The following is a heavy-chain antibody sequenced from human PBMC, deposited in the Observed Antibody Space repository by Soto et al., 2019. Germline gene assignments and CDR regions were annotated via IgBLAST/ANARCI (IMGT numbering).Heavy chain of an antibody. CDR2: ISPMIGAA. J-gene: IGHJ4*02. Sequence: QVPLVQSGAEMKKPGSSVKVSCQSSGGTFNTYAMNWVRQAPGQGPEWMGDISPMIGAANYAPKFQGRVTITADESTGTSYMQLSSLTSEDTALYFCAREVQVHTPAFVYWGQGTLVTVSS. CDR3: AREVQVHTPAFVY. CDR1: GGTFNTYA. D-gene: IGHD3-10*01. V-gene: IGHV1-69*19.